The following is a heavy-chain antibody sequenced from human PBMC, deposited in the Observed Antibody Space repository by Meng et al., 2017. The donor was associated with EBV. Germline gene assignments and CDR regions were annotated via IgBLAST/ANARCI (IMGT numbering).Heavy chain of an antibody. CDR2: ISAYNGNT. CDR3: ACRGDRTDY. CDR1: GYTFTSYG. V-gene: IGHV1-18*01. J-gene: IGHJ4*02. Sequence: VQLVQVGAAVKKPGGSVTGSCKASGYTFTSYGIRWVRQDPGQGLEWMGWISAYNGNTNYAQKLQGRVTMTTDTSTSTAYMELRSLRSDNTAVYYCACRGDRTDYWGQGTLVTVSS. D-gene: IGHD2-21*02.